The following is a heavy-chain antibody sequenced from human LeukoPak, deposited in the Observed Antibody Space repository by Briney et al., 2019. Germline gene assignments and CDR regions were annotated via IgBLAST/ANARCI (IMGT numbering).Heavy chain of an antibody. Sequence: GGSLRLSCAASRFTFDDYAMHWVRQAPGKGLEWVSGISWNSGSIGYADSVKGRFTISRDNAKNSLYLQMNSLRAEDTALYYCAKSPGTYYYYYMDVWGKGTTVTISS. J-gene: IGHJ6*03. D-gene: IGHD6-13*01. V-gene: IGHV3-9*01. CDR2: ISWNSGSI. CDR3: AKSPGTYYYYYMDV. CDR1: RFTFDDYA.